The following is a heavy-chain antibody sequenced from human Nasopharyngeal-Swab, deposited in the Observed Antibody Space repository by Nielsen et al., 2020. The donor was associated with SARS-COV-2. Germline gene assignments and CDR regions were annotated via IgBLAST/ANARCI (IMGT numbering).Heavy chain of an antibody. D-gene: IGHD3-3*01. CDR1: GFTFSSYS. CDR2: ISSSSSYI. J-gene: IGHJ4*02. V-gene: IGHV3-21*01. CDR3: ARGNPYDFWSGYPYYFDY. Sequence: GESLKISCAASGFTFSSYSMNWVRQAPGKGLEWVSSISSSSSYIYYADSVKGRFTISRDKAKNSLYLQMNSLRAEDTAVYYCARGNPYDFWSGYPYYFDYWGQGTLVTVSS.